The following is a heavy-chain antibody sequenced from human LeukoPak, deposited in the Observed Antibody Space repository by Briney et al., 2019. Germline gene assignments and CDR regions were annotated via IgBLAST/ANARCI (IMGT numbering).Heavy chain of an antibody. CDR3: ARESYDILTGDYYYMDV. J-gene: IGHJ6*03. Sequence: SETLSLTCTVSGGSISSYYWSWIRQPAGKGLEWIGRIYTSGSTNYNPSLKSRVTMSVDTSKNQFSLKLSSVTAADTAVYYCARESYDILTGDYYYMDVWGKGTTVTVSS. CDR1: GGSISSYY. V-gene: IGHV4-4*07. CDR2: IYTSGST. D-gene: IGHD3-9*01.